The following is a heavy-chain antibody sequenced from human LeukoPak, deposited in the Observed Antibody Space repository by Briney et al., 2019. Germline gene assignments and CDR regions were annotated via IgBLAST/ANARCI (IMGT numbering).Heavy chain of an antibody. Sequence: GGSLRLSCAASGFTFSSYDMHWVRQAPGKGLQWVAVISFDGRNEIYADSVKGRFTISRDNSKNTLSLLMDSLRAEDTAVYYCARAVEMTGAFRDNWFAPWGQGALVPVS. J-gene: IGHJ5*02. CDR3: ARAVEMTGAFRDNWFAP. CDR2: ISFDGRNE. V-gene: IGHV3-30*04. D-gene: IGHD3-9*01. CDR1: GFTFSSYD.